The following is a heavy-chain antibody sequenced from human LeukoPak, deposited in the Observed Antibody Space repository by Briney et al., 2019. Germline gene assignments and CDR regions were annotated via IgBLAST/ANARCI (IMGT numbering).Heavy chain of an antibody. J-gene: IGHJ3*02. V-gene: IGHV1-2*02. Sequence: GASVKVSCKASGYTFTGYYMHWVRQDPGQGLEWMGWINPNSGGTNYAQKFQGRVTMTRDTSISTAYMELSRLRSDDTAVYYRVGGRYFRAPGAFDIWGQGTMVTVSS. D-gene: IGHD3-10*01. CDR1: GYTFTGYY. CDR2: INPNSGGT. CDR3: VGGRYFRAPGAFDI.